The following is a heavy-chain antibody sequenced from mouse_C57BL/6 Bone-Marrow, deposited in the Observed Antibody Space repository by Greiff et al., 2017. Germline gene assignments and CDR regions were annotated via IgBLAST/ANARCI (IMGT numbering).Heavy chain of an antibody. CDR3: ARCKCWFAY. V-gene: IGHV1-64*01. J-gene: IGHJ3*01. CDR2: IHPNSGST. Sequence: QVQLQQPGAELVKPGASVTLSCKASGYTFTSYWMHWVKQRPGQGLEWSGMIHPNSGSTNYNEKFKSKATLTVDKSSSTAYMQLSSLTSEDSAVYYCARCKCWFAYWGQGTLVTVSA. CDR1: GYTFTSYW.